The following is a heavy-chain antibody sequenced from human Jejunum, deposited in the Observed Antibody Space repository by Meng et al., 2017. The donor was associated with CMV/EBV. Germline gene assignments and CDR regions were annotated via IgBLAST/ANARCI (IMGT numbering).Heavy chain of an antibody. J-gene: IGHJ5*02. CDR1: YY. V-gene: IGHV4-30-4*01. CDR3: ARGREYYSDTTGYYSNWFDP. D-gene: IGHD3-22*01. CDR2: ISSSGNT. Sequence: YYWSWIRQAPGKGLEWFGYISSSGNTYYNPSLESRSRVTISRDTSKNQFSLKLNSVTAADTAVYYCARGREYYSDTTGYYSNWFDPWGQGTLVTVSS.